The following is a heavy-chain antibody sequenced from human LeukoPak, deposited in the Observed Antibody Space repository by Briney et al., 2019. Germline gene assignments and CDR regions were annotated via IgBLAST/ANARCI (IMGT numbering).Heavy chain of an antibody. Sequence: ASVKVSCKASGYTFTGYYMHWVRQAPGQGLEWMGWINPNSGNTNYAQKLQGRVTMTTDTSTSTAYMELRSLRSDDTAVYYCARGPSITMVRGGQWYYYMDVWGKGTTVTISS. CDR2: INPNSGNT. CDR3: ARGPSITMVRGGQWYYYMDV. J-gene: IGHJ6*03. V-gene: IGHV1-18*04. CDR1: GYTFTGYY. D-gene: IGHD3-10*01.